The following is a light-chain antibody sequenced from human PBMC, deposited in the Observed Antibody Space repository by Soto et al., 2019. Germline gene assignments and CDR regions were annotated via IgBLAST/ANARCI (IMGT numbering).Light chain of an antibody. CDR3: SAYTATSTLI. V-gene: IGLV2-8*01. CDR2: EVS. CDR1: NNDVGGYNY. J-gene: IGLJ1*01. Sequence: QSALTQPPSASGSPGQSVTISCTGTNNDVGGYNYVSWYQQHPGKAPKVIIYEVSKRPSGVPDRFSGSKSGNTASLTVSGLQAEDEADYYCSAYTATSTLIFGTGTKLTVL.